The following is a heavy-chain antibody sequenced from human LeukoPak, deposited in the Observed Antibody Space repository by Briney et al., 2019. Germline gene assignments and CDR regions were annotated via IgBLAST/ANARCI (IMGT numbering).Heavy chain of an antibody. Sequence: PSETLSLTCTVFGGSISSYYWSWIRQPPGKGLEWIGYIYYSGSTNYNPSLKSRVTISVDTSKNQFSLKLSSVTAADTAVYYCARDYYDYYYYGMDVWGQGTTVTVSS. CDR2: IYYSGST. V-gene: IGHV4-59*01. CDR3: ARDYYDYYYYGMDV. CDR1: GGSISSYY. D-gene: IGHD3-22*01. J-gene: IGHJ6*02.